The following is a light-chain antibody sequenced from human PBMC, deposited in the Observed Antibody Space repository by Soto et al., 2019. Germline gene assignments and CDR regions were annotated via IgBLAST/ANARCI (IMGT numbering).Light chain of an antibody. J-gene: IGKJ1*01. V-gene: IGKV1-39*01. Sequence: DIQMTQSPSSLSASVGDRVTITCRASQSISSYLNWYQQKPGKAPKLLIYAASSLQSGVPSRFSGSGSGTDFTLNISSMQPADFATYYCQQSYRTPRTFGQGTKVEIK. CDR1: QSISSY. CDR2: AAS. CDR3: QQSYRTPRT.